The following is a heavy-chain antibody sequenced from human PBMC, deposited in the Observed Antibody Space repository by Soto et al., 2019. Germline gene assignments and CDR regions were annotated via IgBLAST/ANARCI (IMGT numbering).Heavy chain of an antibody. D-gene: IGHD2-2*02. V-gene: IGHV3-30*18. CDR3: AKDHGFDEFQLLYYSYYGLDV. Sequence: GGSLRLSCAASGFTFSDYGVHWVRQAPGKGLEWVAVISYDSTNKYYGDSVKGRFTISRDNSKNTLYLQMNSLRAEDRAVYYCAKDHGFDEFQLLYYSYYGLDVWGQGTTVTVSS. J-gene: IGHJ6*02. CDR2: ISYDSTNK. CDR1: GFTFSDYG.